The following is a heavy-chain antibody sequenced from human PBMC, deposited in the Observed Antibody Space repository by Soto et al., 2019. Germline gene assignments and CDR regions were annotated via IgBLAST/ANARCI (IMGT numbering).Heavy chain of an antibody. J-gene: IGHJ4*02. CDR2: IYYSGST. CDR1: GGSISSYY. Sequence: KTSETLSLTCTVSGGSISSYYWSWIRQPPGKGLEWIGYIYYSGSTNYNPSLKSRVTISVDTSKNQFSLKLSSVTAADTAVYYCARVVNYYDSSGYWRYFDYWGQGTLVTVSS. CDR3: ARVVNYYDSSGYWRYFDY. V-gene: IGHV4-59*01. D-gene: IGHD3-22*01.